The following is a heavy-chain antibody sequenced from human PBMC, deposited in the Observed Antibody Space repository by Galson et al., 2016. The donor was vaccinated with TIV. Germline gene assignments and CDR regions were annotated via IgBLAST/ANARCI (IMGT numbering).Heavy chain of an antibody. Sequence: SLRLSCAASGFRFRSYAMTWVRPAPGKGLEWVSSISGCGDITYYADSVKGRFPISRDNSRNTLYLQMNSLRVDDTAVYYCAEDPDMVYGNSDFDSWGQGTLVTVS. V-gene: IGHV3-23*01. J-gene: IGHJ4*02. D-gene: IGHD3-10*01. CDR1: GFRFRSYA. CDR3: AEDPDMVYGNSDFDS. CDR2: ISGCGDIT.